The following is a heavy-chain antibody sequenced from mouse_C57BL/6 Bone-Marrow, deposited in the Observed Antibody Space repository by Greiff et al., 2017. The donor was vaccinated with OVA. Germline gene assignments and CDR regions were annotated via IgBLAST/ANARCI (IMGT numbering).Heavy chain of an antibody. J-gene: IGHJ2*01. CDR3: ARHDYYGTLHYFDY. D-gene: IGHD1-1*01. V-gene: IGHV5-6*01. Sequence: EVHLVESGGDLVKPGGSLKLSCAASGFTFSSYGMSWVRQTPDKRLEWVATISSGGSYTYYPDSVKGRFTISRDNAKNTLYLQMSSLKSEDTAMYYCARHDYYGTLHYFDYWGQGTTLTVSS. CDR2: ISSGGSYT. CDR1: GFTFSSYG.